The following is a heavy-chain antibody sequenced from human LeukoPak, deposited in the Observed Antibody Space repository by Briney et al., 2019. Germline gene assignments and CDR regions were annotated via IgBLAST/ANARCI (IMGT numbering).Heavy chain of an antibody. CDR1: GFYFSAYL. V-gene: IGHV3-7*04. CDR3: ARDLKGFNL. Sequence: WGSLRLSCEASGFYFSAYLMSWVRQAPGKGLEWVANIKQDGSQDFYLDSVKGRFTISRENGNNSLYLHMTRLRVEDTAVYYCARDLKGFNLWGQGALVTVSS. J-gene: IGHJ5*02. CDR2: IKQDGSQD.